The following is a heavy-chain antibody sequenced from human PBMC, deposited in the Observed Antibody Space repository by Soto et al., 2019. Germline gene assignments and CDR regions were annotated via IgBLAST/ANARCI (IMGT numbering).Heavy chain of an antibody. D-gene: IGHD6-13*01. CDR3: ARDARYSSSWYGNWFDP. CDR1: GYTFTSYA. CDR2: INAGNGNT. V-gene: IGHV1-3*01. Sequence: GASVKVSCKASGYTFTSYAMHWVRQAPGQRLEWMGWINAGNGNTKYSQKFQGRVTITRDTSASTAYMELSSLRSEDTAVYYCARDARYSSSWYGNWFDPWGQGTLVTFSS. J-gene: IGHJ5*02.